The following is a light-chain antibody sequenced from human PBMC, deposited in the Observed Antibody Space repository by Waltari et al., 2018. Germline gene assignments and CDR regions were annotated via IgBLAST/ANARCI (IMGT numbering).Light chain of an antibody. V-gene: IGKV3-20*01. CDR2: HAS. CDR3: QKYDFLPAT. Sequence: IVLTQSPGTLSLSPGARATLPCRASQGVGKYLAWYQQRPVQAPRLLLYHASIRATGIPDRFSGSGYGTDFSLTISRLEPEDFAVYYCQKYDFLPATFGQGTTVEIK. CDR1: QGVGKY. J-gene: IGKJ1*01.